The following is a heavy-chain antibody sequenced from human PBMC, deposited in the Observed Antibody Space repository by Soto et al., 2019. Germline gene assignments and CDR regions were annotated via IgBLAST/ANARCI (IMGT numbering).Heavy chain of an antibody. CDR2: ISSSGSTI. V-gene: IGHV3-11*01. Sequence: GGSLRLSCPASGFTFSDYYMSWIRQAPGKGLEWVSYISSSGSTIYYADSVKGRFTISRDNAKNSLYLQMNSLRAEDTAVYYCARCLAYYDYIWGSYRPHYFDYWGQGTLVTVSS. CDR1: GFTFSDYY. CDR3: ARCLAYYDYIWGSYRPHYFDY. D-gene: IGHD3-16*02. J-gene: IGHJ4*02.